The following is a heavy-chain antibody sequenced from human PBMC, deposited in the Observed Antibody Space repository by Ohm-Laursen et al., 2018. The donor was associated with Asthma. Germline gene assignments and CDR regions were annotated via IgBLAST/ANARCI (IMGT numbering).Heavy chain of an antibody. CDR2: ISYDGSNK. V-gene: IGHV3-30*18. CDR3: AKDLVGATTIRILDY. CDR1: GFTVSSNY. J-gene: IGHJ4*02. Sequence: SSLRLSCAAPGFTVSSNYMSWVRQAPGKGLEWVAVISYDGSNKYYADSVKGRFTISRDNSKNTLYLQMNSLRAEDTAVYYCAKDLVGATTIRILDYWGQGTLVTVSS. D-gene: IGHD1-26*01.